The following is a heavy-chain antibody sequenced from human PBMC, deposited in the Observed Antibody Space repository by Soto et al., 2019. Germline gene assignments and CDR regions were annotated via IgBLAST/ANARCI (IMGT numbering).Heavy chain of an antibody. CDR2: IYPGDSAT. CDR1: GYNFTNYW. D-gene: IGHD1-26*01. Sequence: GESLKISCQGSGYNFTNYWIGWVRQMPGKGLVWMGIIYPGDSATRYSPSFRGQVTISADKSISAAYLQWSSLKASDTVMYYCAREEGATVLFYNRMDAWGRGTKVRVSS. J-gene: IGHJ6*01. V-gene: IGHV5-51*01. CDR3: AREEGATVLFYNRMDA.